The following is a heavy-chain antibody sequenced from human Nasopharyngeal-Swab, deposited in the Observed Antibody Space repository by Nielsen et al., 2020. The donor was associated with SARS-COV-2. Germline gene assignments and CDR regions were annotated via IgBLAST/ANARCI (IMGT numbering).Heavy chain of an antibody. Sequence: VKVSCKVSGYTLTELSMHWVRQAPGKGLEWMGGFDPEDGETIYAQKFQGRVTMTEDTSTDTAYMELSSLRSEDTAVYYCATDRVRFLDFGYYYYGMDVWGQGTTVTVSS. D-gene: IGHD3-3*01. CDR2: FDPEDGET. V-gene: IGHV1-24*01. CDR1: GYTLTELS. CDR3: ATDRVRFLDFGYYYYGMDV. J-gene: IGHJ6*02.